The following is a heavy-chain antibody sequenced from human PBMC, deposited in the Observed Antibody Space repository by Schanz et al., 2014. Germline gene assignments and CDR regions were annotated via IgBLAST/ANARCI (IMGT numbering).Heavy chain of an antibody. V-gene: IGHV7-4-1*02. CDR1: GYTFSSYG. CDR2: INTNNGDP. Sequence: QVHLVQSGAEVRKPGASVKVSCKASGYTFSSYGLSWVRQAPGQGLEWMGWINTNNGDPTYAQGFTGRFVFSLDTSVSTAYLQISSLKAEDTAVYYCARGGVVVVTAALNWFDPWGQGTLVTVSS. D-gene: IGHD2-15*01. J-gene: IGHJ5*02. CDR3: ARGGVVVVTAALNWFDP.